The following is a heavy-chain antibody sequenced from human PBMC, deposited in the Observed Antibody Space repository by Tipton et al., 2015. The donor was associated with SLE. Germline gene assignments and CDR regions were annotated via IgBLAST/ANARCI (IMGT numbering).Heavy chain of an antibody. V-gene: IGHV4-59*11. CDR1: GGSISSHY. D-gene: IGHD2-15*01. Sequence: TLSLTCTVSGGSISSHYWSWIRQAPGKGLEWIGYISNSETTNYNPSLKSRVTISVDTSKNQFSLKLRSVTAADTAVYYCAGAWQGYCSGGTCYVLDYWGQGTLVTVSP. CDR3: AGAWQGYCSGGTCYVLDY. CDR2: ISNSETT. J-gene: IGHJ4*02.